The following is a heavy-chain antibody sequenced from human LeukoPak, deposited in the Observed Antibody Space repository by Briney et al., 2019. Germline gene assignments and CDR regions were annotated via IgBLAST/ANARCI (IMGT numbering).Heavy chain of an antibody. V-gene: IGHV3-74*01. CDR2: IKTDGSSL. D-gene: IGHD3-3*01. J-gene: IGHJ4*02. Sequence: QSGGSLRLSCAASGFTFSNYWMHWARQAPGKGLVWVSRIKTDGSSLTYADSVKGRFTISRDNAKSTLYLQMNSLRVEDTAVYFCARAVPSSFGRFDYWGQGTLVTVSS. CDR1: GFTFSNYW. CDR3: ARAVPSSFGRFDY.